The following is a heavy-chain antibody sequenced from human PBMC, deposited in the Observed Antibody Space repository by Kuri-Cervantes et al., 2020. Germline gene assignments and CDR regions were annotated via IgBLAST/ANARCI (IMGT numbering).Heavy chain of an antibody. J-gene: IGHJ5*01. Sequence: GESLKISWAAPGFTFSSESLHWVRQAPGKRLEWVAVISYDGKNQYYPDSVKGRFTISRDDSKNAFYLQMNSLRTEDAAMYYCARAGVTGTRGWFDSWGQGTLVTVSS. V-gene: IGHV3-30*04. CDR3: ARAGVTGTRGWFDS. D-gene: IGHD1-7*01. CDR1: GFTFSSES. CDR2: ISYDGKNQ.